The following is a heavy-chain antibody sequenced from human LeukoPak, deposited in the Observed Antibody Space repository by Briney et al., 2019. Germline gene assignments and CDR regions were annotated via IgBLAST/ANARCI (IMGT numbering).Heavy chain of an antibody. J-gene: IGHJ4*02. CDR3: ARESKYYGDFDY. CDR2: ISSSGSTI. CDR1: GFTFSSYE. Sequence: PGGSLRLSCAASGFTFSSYEVNWVRQAPGKGLEWVSYISSSGSTIYYADSVKGRFTISRDNAKNSLYLQMNSLRAEDTAVYYCARESKYYGDFDYWGQGTLVTVSS. V-gene: IGHV3-48*03. D-gene: IGHD3-10*01.